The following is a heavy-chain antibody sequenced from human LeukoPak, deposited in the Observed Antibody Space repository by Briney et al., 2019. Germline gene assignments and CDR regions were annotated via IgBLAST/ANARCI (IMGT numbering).Heavy chain of an antibody. CDR3: AKVEAGYVWGSYSQGGVY. J-gene: IGHJ4*02. V-gene: IGHV3-23*01. D-gene: IGHD3-16*01. Sequence: GGSLRLSCAASGFTFSSYAMSWVRQAPGKGLEWVSAISGSGGSTYYADSVKGRFTISRDNSKNTLYLQMNSLRAEDTAVYYCAKVEAGYVWGSYSQGGVYWGQGTLVTVSS. CDR1: GFTFSSYA. CDR2: ISGSGGST.